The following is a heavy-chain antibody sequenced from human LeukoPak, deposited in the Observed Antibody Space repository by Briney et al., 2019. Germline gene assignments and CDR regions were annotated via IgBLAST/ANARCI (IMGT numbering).Heavy chain of an antibody. CDR3: AREVYSSSSASFDY. D-gene: IGHD6-6*01. J-gene: IGHJ4*02. Sequence: AASVKVSCKASGYTFTGYYMHWVRQAPGQGLEWMGWINPNSGGTNYAQKFQGRVTMTRDTSISTAYMELSRLRSDDTAVYYCAREVYSSSSASFDYWGQGTLVTVSS. CDR1: GYTFTGYY. V-gene: IGHV1-2*02. CDR2: INPNSGGT.